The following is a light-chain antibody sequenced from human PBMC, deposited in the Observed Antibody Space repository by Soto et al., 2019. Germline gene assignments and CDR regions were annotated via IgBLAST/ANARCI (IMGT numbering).Light chain of an antibody. J-gene: IGLJ2*01. CDR2: SNN. CDR3: AAWDDSLNGPV. V-gene: IGLV1-44*01. CDR1: SSNIGSNT. Sequence: HCVLTQPPSASGTPGQRVTISWSGSSSNIGSNTVNWYQQLPGTAPELLIYSNNRRPSGVPDRFSGFKSGTSASLAISGLQSEDEADYYCAAWDDSLNGPVFGGGTKLTVL.